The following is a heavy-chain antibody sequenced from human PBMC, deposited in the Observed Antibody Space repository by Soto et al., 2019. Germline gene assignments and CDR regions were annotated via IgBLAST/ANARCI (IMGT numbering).Heavy chain of an antibody. J-gene: IGHJ5*01. CDR2: IYKSATT. D-gene: IGHD7-27*01. Sequence: SETLSLTCSVSGDSISNLDYFWAWIRQPPGQALEYIGYIYKSATTYYNPSFESRVAISVDTSKSRFSLNVTSVTAADTAVYFCARGRYCLTGRCFPNWFDSWGQGALVTVSS. V-gene: IGHV4-30-4*01. CDR3: ARGRYCLTGRCFPNWFDS. CDR1: GDSISNLDYF.